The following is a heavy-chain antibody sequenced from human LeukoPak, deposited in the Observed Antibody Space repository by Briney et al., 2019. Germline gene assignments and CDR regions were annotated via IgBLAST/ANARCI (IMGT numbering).Heavy chain of an antibody. Sequence: PSETLSLTCTVSGGSISSYYWSWIRQPAGKGLEWIGRIYTSGSTNYNPSLKSRVTISVDTSKNQFSLKLRSVTAADTAVYYCARETRKEGYYGSPDAFDIWGQGTMVTVSS. CDR2: IYTSGST. J-gene: IGHJ3*02. CDR3: ARETRKEGYYGSPDAFDI. CDR1: GGSISSYY. V-gene: IGHV4-4*07. D-gene: IGHD3-10*01.